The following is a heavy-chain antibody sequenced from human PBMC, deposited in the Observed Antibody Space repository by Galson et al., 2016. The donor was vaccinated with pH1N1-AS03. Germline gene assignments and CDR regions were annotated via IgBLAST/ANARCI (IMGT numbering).Heavy chain of an antibody. V-gene: IGHV3-23*01. D-gene: IGHD3-16*01. CDR3: TQGEGGGPDDD. CDR2: LGSGGDT. CDR1: AFPLRNYA. Sequence: SLRLSCAASAFPLRNYALRWVRQAPGKGLEWVSTLGSGGDTHYADSVKGRFTISRDKSKNTMYLQMNSLRAKDTAIYYCTQGEGGGPDDDWGQGTLVTVSS. J-gene: IGHJ4*02.